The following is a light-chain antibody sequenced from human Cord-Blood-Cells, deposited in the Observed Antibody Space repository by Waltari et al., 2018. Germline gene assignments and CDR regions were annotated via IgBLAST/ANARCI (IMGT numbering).Light chain of an antibody. CDR1: QRVSSSY. CDR2: GAS. Sequence: EIVLTQSPGPLSLSPGERATLSCRASQRVSSSYLAWYQQKPGQAPRLLIDGASSRATGIPDRFSGSGSGTDFTLTISRLEPEDFAVYYCQQYGSSPLTFGGGTKVEIK. CDR3: QQYGSSPLT. V-gene: IGKV3-20*01. J-gene: IGKJ4*01.